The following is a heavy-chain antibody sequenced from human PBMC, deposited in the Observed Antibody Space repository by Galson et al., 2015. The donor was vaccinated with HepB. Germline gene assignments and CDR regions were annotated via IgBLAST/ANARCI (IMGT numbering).Heavy chain of an antibody. V-gene: IGHV2-70*01. CDR3: ARVKWGLFNSGWYNFDY. CDR2: IDWDYDK. J-gene: IGHJ4*02. CDR1: GFSLNTSGMC. D-gene: IGHD6-19*01. Sequence: PALVKPPQTLTLTCTFSGFSLNTSGMCVSWIRQPPGKALEWLALIDWDYDKYYSTSLKTRLTISKDTSKNQVVLTMTNMDPVDTATYYCARVKWGLFNSGWYNFDYWGQGTLVTVSS.